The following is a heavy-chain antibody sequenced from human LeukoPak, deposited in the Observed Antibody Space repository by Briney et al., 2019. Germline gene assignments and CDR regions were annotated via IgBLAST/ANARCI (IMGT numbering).Heavy chain of an antibody. V-gene: IGHV3-23*01. J-gene: IGHJ4*02. CDR2: ISGSGGST. Sequence: GGSLRLSCAASGFTFSSYAMSWVRQAPGKGLEWVSAISGSGGSTYYADSVKGRFTISRDNSKNMLYLQMNSLRAEDTAVYYCAKDHDTFGGVMEPYDYWGQGTLVTVSS. CDR1: GFTFSSYA. D-gene: IGHD3-16*01. CDR3: AKDHDTFGGVMEPYDY.